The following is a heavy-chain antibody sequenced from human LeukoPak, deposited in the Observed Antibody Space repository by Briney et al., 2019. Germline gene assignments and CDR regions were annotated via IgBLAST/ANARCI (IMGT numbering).Heavy chain of an antibody. CDR1: GYTLTELS. V-gene: IGHV1-24*01. D-gene: IGHD1-26*01. Sequence: ASVKVSCKVSGYTLTELSTHWVRQAPGKGLEWMGGFDPEDGETIYAQKFQGRVTMTEDTSTDTAYMELSSLRSEDTAVYYCATPPIVGATNFDYWGQGTLVTVSS. CDR3: ATPPIVGATNFDY. J-gene: IGHJ4*02. CDR2: FDPEDGET.